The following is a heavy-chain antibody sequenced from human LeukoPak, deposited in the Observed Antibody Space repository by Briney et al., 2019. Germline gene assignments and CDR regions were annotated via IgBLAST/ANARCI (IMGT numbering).Heavy chain of an antibody. CDR3: ARAGVGAIYYFDY. D-gene: IGHD1-26*01. J-gene: IGHJ4*02. Sequence: GGSLRLSCATSGFTFSSNWMSWVRHAPGRGLDWVANIKPDGSAEYYAASVKGRFTVSRDNAKNSLYLQMNSLRVEDTAVYYCARAGVGAIYYFDYWGQGTLVTVSS. CDR2: IKPDGSAE. V-gene: IGHV3-7*01. CDR1: GFTFSSNW.